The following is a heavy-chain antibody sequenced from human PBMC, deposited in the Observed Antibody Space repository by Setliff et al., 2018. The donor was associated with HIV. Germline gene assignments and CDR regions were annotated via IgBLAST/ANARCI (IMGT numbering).Heavy chain of an antibody. V-gene: IGHV4-59*11. CDR1: GGSFSSHY. J-gene: IGHJ6*03. CDR3: ARGMGAHWPYYYYMDV. D-gene: IGHD1-1*01. Sequence: PSETLSLTCTVSGGSFSSHYWNWIRQPPWKGLEWIGYIYYSGSTNYNPSLKSRVTISVDTSKNQFSLKLNSVPAAETAIYYCARGMGAHWPYYYYMDVWGKGTTVTVSS. CDR2: IYYSGST.